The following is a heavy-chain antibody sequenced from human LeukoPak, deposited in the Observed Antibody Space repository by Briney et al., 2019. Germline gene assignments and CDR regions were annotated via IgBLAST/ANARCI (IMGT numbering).Heavy chain of an antibody. Sequence: ASVKVSCKVSGYTLTELSMHWVRQAPGKGLEWMGGFDPEGGETIYAQKFQGRVTMTENTSTDTAYMELSSLRSEDTAVYYCATAAFGYYYYGMDVWGQGTTVTVSS. CDR3: ATAAFGYYYYGMDV. CDR1: GYTLTELS. CDR2: FDPEGGET. D-gene: IGHD3-16*01. V-gene: IGHV1-24*01. J-gene: IGHJ6*02.